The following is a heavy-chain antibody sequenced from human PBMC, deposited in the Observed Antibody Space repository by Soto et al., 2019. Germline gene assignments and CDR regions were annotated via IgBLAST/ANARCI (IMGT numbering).Heavy chain of an antibody. Sequence: SETLSLTCSVSGDSIRNSFWTWIRQSPGKGLEWIGYVFSRGNANYNPSLRSRVTISLDTSQNQFSLRLKSMTAADTAVYYCARLRVGNIFDPWGQGTLVT. CDR2: VFSRGNA. V-gene: IGHV4-59*08. J-gene: IGHJ5*02. CDR3: ARLRVGNIFDP. CDR1: GDSIRNSF.